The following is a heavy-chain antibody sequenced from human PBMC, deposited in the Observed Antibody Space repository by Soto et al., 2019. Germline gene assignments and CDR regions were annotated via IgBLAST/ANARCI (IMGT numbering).Heavy chain of an antibody. CDR1: GFSFSNYS. J-gene: IGHJ6*02. D-gene: IGHD3-10*01. V-gene: IGHV3-21*01. CDR3: AKDRGRGSPVSGGMDV. CDR2: ISSRSNHI. Sequence: EVHLVESGGGLVKPGGSLRLSCAASGFSFSNYSLNWVRQAPGKGLEWVSVISSRSNHIYYADSVRGRFTISRDNAKNSLYLQMNSLRAEDTAVYYCAKDRGRGSPVSGGMDVWGQGTTVTVSS.